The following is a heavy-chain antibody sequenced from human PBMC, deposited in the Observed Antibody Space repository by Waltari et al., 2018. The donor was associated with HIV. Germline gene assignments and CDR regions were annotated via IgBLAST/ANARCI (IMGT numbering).Heavy chain of an antibody. Sequence: QVQLQESGPGLVKPSQTLSLTCTVSGGSISSGSYCWSWIRQPAGKGLEWIGRIYTSGSTNYNPSLKSRVTISVDTSKNQFSLKLSSVTAADTAVYYCARLSFGVVTNWGQGTLVTVSS. J-gene: IGHJ4*02. CDR2: IYTSGST. D-gene: IGHD3-3*01. V-gene: IGHV4-61*02. CDR3: ARLSFGVVTN. CDR1: GGSISSGSYC.